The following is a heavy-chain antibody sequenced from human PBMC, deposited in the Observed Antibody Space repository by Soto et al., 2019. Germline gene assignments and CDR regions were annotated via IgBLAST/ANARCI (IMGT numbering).Heavy chain of an antibody. CDR3: AKQRKVTTAVGQVSFDS. D-gene: IGHD6-13*01. Sequence: GESLKISCQGSGYNFRHYYIAWVRQMPGRGLEWVGLIYPGDSDTRYNPSVQGQVTISVDRSTDTAYLQWNRLKASDSGTYYCAKQRKVTTAVGQVSFDSWGQATLVTVSS. CDR1: GYNFRHYY. V-gene: IGHV5-51*01. CDR2: IYPGDSDT. J-gene: IGHJ4*02.